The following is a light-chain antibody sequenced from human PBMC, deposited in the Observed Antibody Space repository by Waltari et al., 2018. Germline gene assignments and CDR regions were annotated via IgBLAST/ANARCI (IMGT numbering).Light chain of an antibody. CDR3: CSYAGDYKVV. CDR2: GVH. J-gene: IGLJ2*01. Sequence: QSALTQPRSVSGSPGQSVTISCTGTRSYVGAYNYVSWYQQPPGRAPKPRIYGVHERPSGVPDRFSGSKSANTASLTISGLQAEDEADYFCCSYAGDYKVVFGGGTKLTVL. V-gene: IGLV2-11*01. CDR1: RSYVGAYNY.